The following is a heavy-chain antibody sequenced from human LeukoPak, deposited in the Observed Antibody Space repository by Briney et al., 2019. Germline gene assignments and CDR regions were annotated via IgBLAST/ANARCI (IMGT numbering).Heavy chain of an antibody. CDR2: ISAYNGNT. CDR1: GYTFTSYG. D-gene: IGHD6-19*01. V-gene: IGHV1-18*01. J-gene: IGHJ6*02. CDR3: ARDAPLGGSSGWYHFSYYYYYGMDV. Sequence: ASVKVPCKASGYTFTSYGISWVRQAPGQGLEWMGWISAYNGNTNYAQKLQGRVTMTTDTSTITAYMELRSLRSDDTAVYYCARDAPLGGSSGWYHFSYYYYYGMDVWGQGTTVTVSS.